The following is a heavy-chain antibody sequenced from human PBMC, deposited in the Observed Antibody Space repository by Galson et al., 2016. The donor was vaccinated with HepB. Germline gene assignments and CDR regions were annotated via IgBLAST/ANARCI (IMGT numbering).Heavy chain of an antibody. Sequence: QSGAEVKKPGESLKISCEGFGFEFVGYWIVWVRQMPGKGLEWMGDIFPGDSKTRYSPSFHGHVTFSTDNSINTAYLQWARLKASDTAMYFCARLGADGGQEALAYWGQGALVTVAS. J-gene: IGHJ4*02. D-gene: IGHD6-13*01. V-gene: IGHV5-51*01. CDR3: ARLGADGGQEALAY. CDR2: IFPGDSKT. CDR1: GFEFVGYW.